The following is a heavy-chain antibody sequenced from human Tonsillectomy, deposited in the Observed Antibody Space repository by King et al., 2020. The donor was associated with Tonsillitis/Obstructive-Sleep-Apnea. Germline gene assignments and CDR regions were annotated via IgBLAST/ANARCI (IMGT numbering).Heavy chain of an antibody. D-gene: IGHD3-9*01. V-gene: IGHV4-4*07. J-gene: IGHJ6*02. Sequence: QLQESGPGLVKPSETLSLTCTVSGGSISSYYWSWIRQPAGKGLEWIGRIYTSGSTNYNPSLKSRVTMSVDTSKNQFSLKLSSVTAADTAVYYCARAGILTGYSGMRYYGMDVWGQGNTVTVSS. CDR1: GGSISSYY. CDR3: ARAGILTGYSGMRYYGMDV. CDR2: IYTSGST.